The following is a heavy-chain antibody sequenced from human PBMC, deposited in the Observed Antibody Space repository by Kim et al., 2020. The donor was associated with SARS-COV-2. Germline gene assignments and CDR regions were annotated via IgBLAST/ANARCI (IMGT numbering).Heavy chain of an antibody. CDR2: IKQDGSEK. CDR3: ARENEIYDFWSGSPYGMDV. J-gene: IGHJ6*02. V-gene: IGHV3-7*03. Sequence: GGSLRLSCAASGFTFSSYWMSWVRQAPGKGLEWVANIKQDGSEKYYVDSVKGRFTISRDNAKNSLYLQMNSLRAEDTAVYYCARENEIYDFWSGSPYGMDVWGQGTTVTVSS. CDR1: GFTFSSYW. D-gene: IGHD3-3*01.